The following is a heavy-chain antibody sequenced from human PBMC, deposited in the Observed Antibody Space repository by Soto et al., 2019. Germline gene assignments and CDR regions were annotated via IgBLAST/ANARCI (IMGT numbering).Heavy chain of an antibody. D-gene: IGHD3-3*01. Sequence: TGGSLRLSCAASGFTFSSYSMNWVRQAPGKGLEWVSYISSSSSTIYYADSVKGRFTISRDNAKNSLYLQMNSLRAEDTAVYYSASLDFWSGYSITGDYWGQGTLVTVSS. J-gene: IGHJ4*02. V-gene: IGHV3-48*01. CDR1: GFTFSSYS. CDR3: ASLDFWSGYSITGDY. CDR2: ISSSSSTI.